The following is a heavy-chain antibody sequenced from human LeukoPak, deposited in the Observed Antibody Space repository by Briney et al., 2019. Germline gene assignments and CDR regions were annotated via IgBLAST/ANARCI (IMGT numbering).Heavy chain of an antibody. V-gene: IGHV3-7*01. Sequence: GGSLRLSCAGSRFSLSRYGMAWVRQAPGKGLEWVASINQDVSRIHYVDSVKGRFTISRDNAKNSLFLQMNSLRVEDTAVYYCARLKDDVTKFDYWGQGTLVTVSS. CDR3: ARLKDDVTKFDY. J-gene: IGHJ4*02. CDR2: INQDVSRI. D-gene: IGHD2-8*01. CDR1: RFSLSRYG.